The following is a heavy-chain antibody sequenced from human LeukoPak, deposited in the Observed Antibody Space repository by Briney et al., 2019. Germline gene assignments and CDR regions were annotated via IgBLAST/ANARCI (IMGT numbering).Heavy chain of an antibody. CDR1: GGSMNSGIYY. CDR3: ARGGQHSSGWWGN. Sequence: PSETLSLTCSVSGGSMNSGIYYWSWIRQPPGKGLEWIGYIFHSGSTNYNPSLKSRVTMSLDMSKNQFSVNLTPVTAADTAVYYCARGGQHSSGWWGNWGQGTLVSVSS. CDR2: IFHSGST. V-gene: IGHV4-30-2*01. J-gene: IGHJ4*02. D-gene: IGHD6-19*01.